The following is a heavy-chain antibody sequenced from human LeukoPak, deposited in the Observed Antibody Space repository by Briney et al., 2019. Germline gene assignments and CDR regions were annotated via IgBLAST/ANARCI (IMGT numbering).Heavy chain of an antibody. V-gene: IGHV3-30-3*01. CDR3: ARGLGSGSYWDY. Sequence: PGGSLRLSCAASGFTFSSYAMHWVRQAPGKGLEWVAVISYDGSNKYYADSVKGRFTISRDNSKNTLYLQMNSLRAEDTAVYYCARGLGSGSYWDYWGQGTLVTVSS. J-gene: IGHJ4*02. CDR2: ISYDGSNK. D-gene: IGHD3-10*01. CDR1: GFTFSSYA.